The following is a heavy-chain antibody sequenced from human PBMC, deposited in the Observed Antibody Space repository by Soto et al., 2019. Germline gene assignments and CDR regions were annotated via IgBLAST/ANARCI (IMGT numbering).Heavy chain of an antibody. J-gene: IGHJ5*02. CDR1: GYSFTSYW. CDR2: IYPGDSDT. Sequence: GESLKISCKGSGYSFTSYWIGWVRQMPGKGLEWMGIIYPGDSDTRYSPSFQGQVTISADKSISTAYLQWSSLKASDTAMYYCAGMYCSGVSCYSGTLHNLFDPWGQGTLVPVSS. CDR3: AGMYCSGVSCYSGTLHNLFDP. D-gene: IGHD2-15*01. V-gene: IGHV5-51*01.